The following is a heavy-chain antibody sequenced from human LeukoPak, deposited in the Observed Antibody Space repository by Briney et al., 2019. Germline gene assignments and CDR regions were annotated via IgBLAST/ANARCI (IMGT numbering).Heavy chain of an antibody. V-gene: IGHV3-48*01. J-gene: IGHJ4*02. CDR1: GFTFTSYS. CDR3: VRDHHWGFDS. D-gene: IGHD7-27*01. Sequence: PGGSLRLSCAASGFTFTSYSMKWVREAQGKGLEWVSYIRSRASTIYYSDSVKGRFTISRDDAKNSLYLQMNSLRAEDTAIYYCVRDHHWGFDSWGQGTQVTVSS. CDR2: IRSRASTI.